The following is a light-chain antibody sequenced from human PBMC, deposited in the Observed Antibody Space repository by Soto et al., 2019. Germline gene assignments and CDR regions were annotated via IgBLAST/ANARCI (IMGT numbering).Light chain of an antibody. J-gene: IGKJ5*01. V-gene: IGKV3-15*01. CDR2: GAS. Sequence: EIVMTQSPATLSVSPGERATLSCRASQSVSSNLAWYQHKPGQVPRLLIYGASTRATGIPARFSGSGSGTDFTLTISSLEPEDSAVYYCQQRHMWPITFGQGTRLEIK. CDR3: QQRHMWPIT. CDR1: QSVSSN.